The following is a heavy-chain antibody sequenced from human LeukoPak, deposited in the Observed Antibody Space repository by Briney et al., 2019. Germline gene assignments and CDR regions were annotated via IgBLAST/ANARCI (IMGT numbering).Heavy chain of an antibody. Sequence: PSVTLSLTCTVSVASISSHYWNWIRQPPGKGLEWIGYIHYSGRTDYNPSLKSRVTISVDTSKTQFSLKLDSVTAADTALYYCARDVEAGDGYNYDSWRQGTLVTVSS. CDR1: VASISSHY. J-gene: IGHJ4*02. CDR2: IHYSGRT. V-gene: IGHV4-59*11. CDR3: ARDVEAGDGYNYDS. D-gene: IGHD5-24*01.